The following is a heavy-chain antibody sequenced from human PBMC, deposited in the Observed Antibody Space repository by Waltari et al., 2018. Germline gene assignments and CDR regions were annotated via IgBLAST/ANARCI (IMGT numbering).Heavy chain of an antibody. CDR1: GYTFTGYY. Sequence: QVQLVQSGAEVKKPGASVKVSCKASGYTFTGYYMHWVRQAPGQGLEWMGRINPNSGGTNYAQKFQGRVTMTRDMSSSTAYMELSSLRSDDTAVYYCARPFYYDSSVPGYWGQGTLVTVSS. CDR3: ARPFYYDSSVPGY. V-gene: IGHV1-2*06. J-gene: IGHJ4*02. CDR2: INPNSGGT. D-gene: IGHD3-22*01.